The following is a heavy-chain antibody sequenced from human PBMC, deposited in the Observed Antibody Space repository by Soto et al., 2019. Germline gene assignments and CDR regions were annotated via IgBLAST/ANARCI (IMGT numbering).Heavy chain of an antibody. V-gene: IGHV4-4*02. Sequence: PSETLSLTCTVSGGSISSTNWWSWVRQPPGKGLEWIGEIYHSGTTNYNPSLKSRVIISVDRSKNQFSLKLSSVTAADTAVYYCARQWANDWNGRDFSDFWGQGTMVTVSS. CDR3: ARQWANDWNGRDFSDF. J-gene: IGHJ3*01. CDR1: GGSISSTNW. D-gene: IGHD1-1*01. CDR2: IYHSGTT.